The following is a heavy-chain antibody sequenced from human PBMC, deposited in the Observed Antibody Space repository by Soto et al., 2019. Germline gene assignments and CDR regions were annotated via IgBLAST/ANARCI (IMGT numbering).Heavy chain of an antibody. CDR3: AKVFYYYDSSGYYYFDY. Sequence: EVQLAESGGGLAQPGRSLRLSCAASGFAFDDHAMHWVRQAPGKGLEWVSGISWNSSTIDYADSVKGRFTISRDNAKNSLYLQMNSLRTEDTAFYYCAKVFYYYDSSGYYYFDYWGQGTLVTVSS. CDR1: GFAFDDHA. J-gene: IGHJ4*02. V-gene: IGHV3-9*01. CDR2: ISWNSSTI. D-gene: IGHD3-22*01.